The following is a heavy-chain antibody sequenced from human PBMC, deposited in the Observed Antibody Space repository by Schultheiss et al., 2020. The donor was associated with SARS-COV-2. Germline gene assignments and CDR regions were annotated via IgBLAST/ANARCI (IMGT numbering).Heavy chain of an antibody. J-gene: IGHJ4*02. CDR2: ISGSGGST. CDR1: GFTFSSYA. Sequence: GGSLRLSCAASGFTFSSYAMSWVRQAPGKGLEWVSAISGSGGSTYYADSVKGRFTISRDNAKNSLYLQMNSLRAEDTAVYYCARGDSSGYYYDWLTHNDYWGQGTLVTVSS. CDR3: ARGDSSGYYYDWLTHNDY. V-gene: IGHV3-23*01. D-gene: IGHD3-22*01.